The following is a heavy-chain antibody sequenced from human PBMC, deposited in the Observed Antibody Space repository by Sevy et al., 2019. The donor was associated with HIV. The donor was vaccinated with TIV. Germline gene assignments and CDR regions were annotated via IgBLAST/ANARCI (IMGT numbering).Heavy chain of an antibody. D-gene: IGHD1-1*01. J-gene: IGHJ6*02. CDR3: ARGARGTLPSYYYYPMDV. V-gene: IGHV5-51*01. Sequence: GGSLRLSCKGSGYRFSDYWIGWVRQMPGKGLEWMGIIYPGDSDTTYSPSFQGQVTISVDKSISTAYLQWTSLKASDTAMFYCARGARGTLPSYYYYPMDVWGQGTTVTVSS. CDR2: IYPGDSDT. CDR1: GYRFSDYW.